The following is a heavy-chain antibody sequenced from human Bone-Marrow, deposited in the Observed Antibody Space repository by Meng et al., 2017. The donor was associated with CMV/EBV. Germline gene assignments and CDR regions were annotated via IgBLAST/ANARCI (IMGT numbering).Heavy chain of an antibody. Sequence: GESLKISCAASGFTFSSYAMHWVRQAPGKGLEWVAVISYDGSNKYYADSVKGRFTISRDNSKNTLYLQMNSLRAEDTAVYYCARDRPPNRNIVVVPAAINYWGQGTLVTVSS. CDR1: GFTFSSYA. CDR3: ARDRPPNRNIVVVPAAINY. CDR2: ISYDGSNK. D-gene: IGHD2-2*02. J-gene: IGHJ4*02. V-gene: IGHV3-30-3*01.